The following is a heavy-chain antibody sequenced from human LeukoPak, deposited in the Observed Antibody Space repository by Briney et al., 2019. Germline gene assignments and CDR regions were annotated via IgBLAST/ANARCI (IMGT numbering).Heavy chain of an antibody. CDR3: ARDRRYVSLWFDP. CDR2: INHSGST. D-gene: IGHD2-2*01. CDR1: GGSFSGYY. Sequence: PSETLSLTCAVYGGSFSGYYWSWIRQPPGKGLEWIGEINHSGSTNYNPSLKSRVTISVGTSKNQFSLKLSSVTAADTAVYYCARDRRYVSLWFDPWGQGTLVTVSS. J-gene: IGHJ5*02. V-gene: IGHV4-34*01.